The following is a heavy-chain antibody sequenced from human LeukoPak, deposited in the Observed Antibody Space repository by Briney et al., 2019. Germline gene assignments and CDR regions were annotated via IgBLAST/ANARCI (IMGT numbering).Heavy chain of an antibody. J-gene: IGHJ6*02. CDR1: GFTFSNYA. D-gene: IGHD3-3*01. Sequence: GGSLRLSCVASGFTFSNYAMTWVRQAPGKGLEWVSTINRSGGGTFYAASVKGRFSISRDNSKTTIYLHMNSLRGEDTAIYYCVRDWGYDLWNSYSYGMDVWGQGTTVAVS. CDR2: INRSGGGT. CDR3: VRDWGYDLWNSYSYGMDV. V-gene: IGHV3-23*01.